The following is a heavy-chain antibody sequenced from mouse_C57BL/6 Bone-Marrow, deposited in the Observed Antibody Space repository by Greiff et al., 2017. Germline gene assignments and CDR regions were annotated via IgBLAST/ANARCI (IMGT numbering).Heavy chain of an antibody. V-gene: IGHV5-4*01. J-gene: IGHJ2*01. CDR2: ISDGGSYT. CDR3: AREKGRGFDY. Sequence: EVMLVESGGGLVKPGGSLKLSCAASGFTFSSYAMSWVRQTPEKRLEWVATISDGGSYTYYPDNVKGRFTISRDNAKNNLYLQMSHLTSEDTAMYYCAREKGRGFDYWGQGTTLTVSS. CDR1: GFTFSSYA.